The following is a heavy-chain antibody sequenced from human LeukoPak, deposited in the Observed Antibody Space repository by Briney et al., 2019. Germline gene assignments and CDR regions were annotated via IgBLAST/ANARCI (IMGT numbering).Heavy chain of an antibody. J-gene: IGHJ4*02. CDR1: GFTFSSYA. D-gene: IGHD3-3*01. Sequence: GRSLRLSCAASGFTFSSYAMHWVRQAPGKGLEWVSVMYSGGSTYYADSVKDRFTISRDNSKNTLYLQMNSLRAEDTAVYYCARGRSQQGIWSGYHHFDYWGQGTLVTVSS. CDR2: MYSGGST. CDR3: ARGRSQQGIWSGYHHFDY. V-gene: IGHV3-53*01.